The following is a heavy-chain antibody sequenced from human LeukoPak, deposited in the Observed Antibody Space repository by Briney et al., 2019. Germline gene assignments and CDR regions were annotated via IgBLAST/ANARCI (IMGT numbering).Heavy chain of an antibody. J-gene: IGHJ4*02. V-gene: IGHV1-2*02. CDR2: INPNSGFT. CDR3: ARLAACNSSSCRSFDY. D-gene: IGHD2-2*01. Sequence: GASVKVSCKASGYPFTGYYLHWVRQAPGQGLEWMGWINPNSGFTNYAQKFQGRVTMTRDTSISTAYMEVSRLRSDVTAVYHCARLAACNSSSCRSFDYWGQGTLVTVSS. CDR1: GYPFTGYY.